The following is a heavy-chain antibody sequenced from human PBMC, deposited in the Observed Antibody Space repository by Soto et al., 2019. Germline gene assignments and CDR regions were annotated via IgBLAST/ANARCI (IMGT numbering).Heavy chain of an antibody. J-gene: IGHJ5*02. CDR3: AREGSHCSGGSCYST. D-gene: IGHD2-15*01. V-gene: IGHV4-4*07. Sequence: SETLSLTCTVSGGSISSYYWSWIRQPAGKGLEWIGRICTSGSTNYNPSLKSRVTMSVDTSKNQFSLKLSSVTAADTAVYYCAREGSHCSGGSCYSTWGQGTLVTVSS. CDR1: GGSISSYY. CDR2: ICTSGST.